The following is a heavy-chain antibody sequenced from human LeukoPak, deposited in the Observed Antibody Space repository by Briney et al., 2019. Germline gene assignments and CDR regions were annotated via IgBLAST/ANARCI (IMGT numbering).Heavy chain of an antibody. D-gene: IGHD3-10*01. V-gene: IGHV4-30-4*01. Sequence: PWETLSLTCTVSGGSISSGDCYWSWIRQPPEKGLEWIGYFYYSGSSYYNPSHKSRVSISLDTSKNQFSLKLSSVTAADTAVYYCARESPEGQFGVFDIWGQGTMVTVSS. CDR3: ARESPEGQFGVFDI. CDR1: GGSISSGDCY. J-gene: IGHJ3*02. CDR2: FYYSGSS.